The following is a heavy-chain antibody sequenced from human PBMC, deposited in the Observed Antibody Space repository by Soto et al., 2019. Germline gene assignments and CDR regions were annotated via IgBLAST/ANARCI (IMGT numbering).Heavy chain of an antibody. D-gene: IGHD3-22*01. CDR2: IYYGGSI. CDR1: GGSISSGY. Sequence: QVQLQESGPGLVKPSETLSLTCSVSGGSISSGYWTWIRQPPGKGLEWIGYIYYGGSINYNPSLKSRVIISVDPAKNQFSLRLSSVSAADTAVYYCTGAYYDVSGYSLDPWGQGTSVTVSS. J-gene: IGHJ5*02. CDR3: TGAYYDVSGYSLDP. V-gene: IGHV4-59*01.